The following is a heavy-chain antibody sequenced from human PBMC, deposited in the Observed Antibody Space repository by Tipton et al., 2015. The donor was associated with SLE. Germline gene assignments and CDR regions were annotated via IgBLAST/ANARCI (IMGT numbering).Heavy chain of an antibody. CDR1: GGSVSSNNYY. J-gene: IGHJ5*02. V-gene: IGHV4-39*07. D-gene: IGHD2-2*01. CDR2: VYYSGSS. Sequence: TLSLTCTVSGGSVSSNNYYWGWIRQPPGKGLEWIGDVYYSGSSFYNPSLKRRVTISVETSKNKFSLKLSSVTAADTAVYYCARLECSSTSCLWDWFDPWGQGALVTVSS. CDR3: ARLECSSTSCLWDWFDP.